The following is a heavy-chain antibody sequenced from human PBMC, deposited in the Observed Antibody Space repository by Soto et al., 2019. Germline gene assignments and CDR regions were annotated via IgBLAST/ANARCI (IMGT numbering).Heavy chain of an antibody. Sequence: GASVKVSCKASGGTFSSYTISWVRQAPGQGLEWMGRIIPILGIANYAQKFQGRVTITADKSTSTAYMELSSLRSEDTAVYYCARSPQSYGGNVDYYYYGMDVWGQGTTVTVSS. D-gene: IGHD4-17*01. CDR3: ARSPQSYGGNVDYYYYGMDV. CDR2: IIPILGIA. CDR1: GGTFSSYT. V-gene: IGHV1-69*02. J-gene: IGHJ6*02.